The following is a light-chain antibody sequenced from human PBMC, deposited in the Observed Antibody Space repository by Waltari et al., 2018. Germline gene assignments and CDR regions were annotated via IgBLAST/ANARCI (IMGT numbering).Light chain of an antibody. CDR3: QQYNNWPPPLT. CDR2: GAS. CDR1: KSVSSN. J-gene: IGKJ4*01. Sequence: EIVMTQSPATLSVSPGERATLSCRAGKSVSSNLAWYQQKPGQAPRLLIYGASTRATGIPARFSGSGSGTEFTLTISSLQSEDFAVYYCQQYNNWPPPLTFGGGTKVEIK. V-gene: IGKV3-15*01.